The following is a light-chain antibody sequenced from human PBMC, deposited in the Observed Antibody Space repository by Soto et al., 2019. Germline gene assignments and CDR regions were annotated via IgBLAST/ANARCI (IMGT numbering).Light chain of an antibody. CDR1: QSVSNNY. J-gene: IGKJ1*01. Sequence: EVVLTQSPGTLSLSPGERATLSCRASQSVSNNYLAWYQQKPGQGPRLLIFGSSDRATGIPDRFSGSGSGTDFTLTISRLEPDDFATYYCQQYNSYWTFGQGTKVEIK. CDR3: QQYNSYWT. CDR2: GSS. V-gene: IGKV3-20*01.